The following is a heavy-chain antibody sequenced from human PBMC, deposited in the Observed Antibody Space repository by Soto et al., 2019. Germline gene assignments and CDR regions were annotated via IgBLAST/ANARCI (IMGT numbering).Heavy chain of an antibody. Sequence: GGSLRLCCAASGFTFSSYAMSWVRQAPGKGLEWVSAISGSGGSTYYADSVKGRFTISRDNSKNTLYLQMNSLRAEDTAVYYCANPPGLWLVLGYYYYYMDVWGKGTTVTVSS. CDR1: GFTFSSYA. CDR3: ANPPGLWLVLGYYYYYMDV. J-gene: IGHJ6*03. CDR2: ISGSGGST. D-gene: IGHD6-19*01. V-gene: IGHV3-23*01.